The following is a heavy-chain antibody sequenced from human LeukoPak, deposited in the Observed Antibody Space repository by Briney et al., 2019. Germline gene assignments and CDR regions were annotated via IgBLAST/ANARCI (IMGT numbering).Heavy chain of an antibody. CDR1: GYTFTSYD. Sequence: ASVKVSCKASGYTFTSYDTNWVRQATGQGLEWMGWMNPNSGNTGYAQKFQGRVTITRNTSISTAYMELSSLRSEDTAVYYCARGRNFWSAAPFDYWGQGTLVTVSS. J-gene: IGHJ4*02. V-gene: IGHV1-8*03. CDR2: MNPNSGNT. CDR3: ARGRNFWSAAPFDY. D-gene: IGHD3-3*01.